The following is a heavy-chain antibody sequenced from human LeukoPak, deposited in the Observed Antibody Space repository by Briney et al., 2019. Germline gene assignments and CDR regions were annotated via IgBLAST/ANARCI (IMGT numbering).Heavy chain of an antibody. J-gene: IGHJ6*03. CDR1: GGSISSGSYY. CDR2: IYTYESP. D-gene: IGHD3-16*01. V-gene: IGHV4-61*02. CDR3: ARAPGGRRAYYMDV. Sequence: PSETLSLTCTVSGGSISSGSYYWSWIRQPAGKGLEWIGRIYTYESPNYNPSLKGRVTISVDTSKNQFSLKLTSVTAADTAVYFCARAPGGRRAYYMDVWGKGTTVTISS.